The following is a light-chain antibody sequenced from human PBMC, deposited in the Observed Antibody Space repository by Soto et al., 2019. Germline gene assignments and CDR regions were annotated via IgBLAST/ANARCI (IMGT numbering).Light chain of an antibody. CDR1: QSVSSY. CDR3: QHYHDWPLT. CDR2: DAS. J-gene: IGKJ5*01. V-gene: IGKV3-15*01. Sequence: EIVLTQSPATLSLSPGERATLSCRASQSVSSYLAWYQQKPGQAPRLLIYDASARATGVPARFSASGSETEFTLTISSLQSEDFAVYVCQHYHDWPLTFGQGTRLEIK.